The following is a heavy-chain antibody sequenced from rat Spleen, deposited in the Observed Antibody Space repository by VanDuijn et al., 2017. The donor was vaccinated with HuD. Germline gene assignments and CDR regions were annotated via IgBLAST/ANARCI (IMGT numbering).Heavy chain of an antibody. V-gene: IGHV5-20*01. CDR3: GRTSLQWFRMDA. CDR2: ISYDGGST. D-gene: IGHD1-1*01. J-gene: IGHJ4*01. CDR1: GFTFSDYY. Sequence: EVQLVESGGGLVQPGRSLKLSCAASGFTFSDYYMAWVRQAPTKGLEWVASISYDGGSTYYRDSVKGRFTISRDNAKSSLYLQMDSLRSEDTATYYCGRTSLQWFRMDAWGQGTSLTVSS.